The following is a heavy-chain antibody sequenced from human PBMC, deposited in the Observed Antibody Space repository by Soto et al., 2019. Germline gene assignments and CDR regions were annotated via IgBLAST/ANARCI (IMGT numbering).Heavy chain of an antibody. CDR2: VNPSGGST. CDR3: AREENCSGGTCYSEYFHR. Sequence: ASVKVSCKASGYLFTAYSMHWVRLAPGQGLEWMGVVNPSGGSTKYAQNFQGRVTMTRDTSTTTIYMELSSLRSDDTAIYYCAREENCSGGTCYSEYFHRWGRGTLVTVSS. D-gene: IGHD2-15*01. CDR1: GYLFTAYS. J-gene: IGHJ1*01. V-gene: IGHV1-46*01.